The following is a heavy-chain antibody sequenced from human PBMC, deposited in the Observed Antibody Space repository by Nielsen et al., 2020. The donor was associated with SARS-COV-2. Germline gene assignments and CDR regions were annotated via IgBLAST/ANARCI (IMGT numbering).Heavy chain of an antibody. V-gene: IGHV3-9*01. CDR3: ARAKSGSYFSGDY. Sequence: GGSLRLSCAASGFTFSSYAMSWVRQAPGKGLEWVSGISWNSGSIGYADSVKGRFTISRDNAKNSLYLQMNSLRAEDTAMYYCARAKSGSYFSGDYWGQGTLVTVSS. J-gene: IGHJ4*02. CDR1: GFTFSSYA. D-gene: IGHD1-26*01. CDR2: ISWNSGSI.